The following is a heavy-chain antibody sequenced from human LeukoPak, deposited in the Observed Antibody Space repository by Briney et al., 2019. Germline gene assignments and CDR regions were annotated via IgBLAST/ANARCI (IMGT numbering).Heavy chain of an antibody. V-gene: IGHV3-7*05. J-gene: IGHJ4*02. CDR1: GXSFSRYW. Sequence: GGSLRLSCAASGXSFSRYWMTWVRQAPGKGLEWVANIKEDGSEKNHVDSLKDRFTIPRDNAKNSVFLQMNSLRAEDTAIYYCARDIRYGDSDYWGQGTLVTVSS. D-gene: IGHD4-17*01. CDR3: ARDIRYGDSDY. CDR2: IKEDGSEK.